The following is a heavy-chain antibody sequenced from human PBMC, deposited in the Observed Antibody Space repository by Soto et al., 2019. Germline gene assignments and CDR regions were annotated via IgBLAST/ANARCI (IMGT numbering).Heavy chain of an antibody. CDR3: ARGRRDYYDSGDWVPLGY. CDR1: GYTFTNYD. CDR2: MNPDSGDT. V-gene: IGHV1-8*01. D-gene: IGHD3-22*01. J-gene: IGHJ4*02. Sequence: QVQLVQSGAEVKKPGASVKVSCKASGYTFTNYDINWVRQATGQGLEWMGWMNPDSGDTRYAQKFQGRVTMTRDTSISTAYMELSSLRSEDTAVYYCARGRRDYYDSGDWVPLGYWGQETLVTVSS.